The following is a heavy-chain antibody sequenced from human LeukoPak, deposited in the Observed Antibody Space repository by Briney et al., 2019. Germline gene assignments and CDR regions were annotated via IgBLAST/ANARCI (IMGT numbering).Heavy chain of an antibody. CDR3: ARGAYGPGSFPFDC. Sequence: PGGSLRLSCAASGFTLSSYWMSWVRQAPGKGPEWVANIKQDGGEKYYLESVRGRFTISRDNAKNSLFLQMNSLRAEDTAVYYCARGAYGPGSFPFDCWGQGTLVTVSS. J-gene: IGHJ4*02. CDR2: IKQDGGEK. V-gene: IGHV3-7*01. CDR1: GFTLSSYW. D-gene: IGHD3-10*01.